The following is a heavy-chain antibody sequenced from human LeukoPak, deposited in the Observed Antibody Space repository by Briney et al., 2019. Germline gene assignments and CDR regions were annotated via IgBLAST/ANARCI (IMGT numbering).Heavy chain of an antibody. Sequence: GGSLRLSCAASGFTFSSYAMSWVRQAPGKGLEWVANIKADGSDTYYGDSVKGRFIISRDNAKNSLYLQMNRLRAEDSAVYFCARDQGSGWWSFDYWGRGTLVTVSS. J-gene: IGHJ4*02. CDR2: IKADGSDT. V-gene: IGHV3-7*03. D-gene: IGHD6-19*01. CDR3: ARDQGSGWWSFDY. CDR1: GFTFSSYA.